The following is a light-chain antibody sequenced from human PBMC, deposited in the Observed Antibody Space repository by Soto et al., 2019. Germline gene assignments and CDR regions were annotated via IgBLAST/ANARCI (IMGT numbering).Light chain of an antibody. V-gene: IGKV1-27*01. CDR1: QGFSNY. Sequence: DIQMTQSPSSLSASVGDRVTITCRASQGFSNYLAWYQQKPGKVPKLLISAASTLQSGVPSRFSGSGSGTDFTLTISGLQPEDVATYYCLQDYTYPWTFGQGTKVDIK. J-gene: IGKJ1*01. CDR2: AAS. CDR3: LQDYTYPWT.